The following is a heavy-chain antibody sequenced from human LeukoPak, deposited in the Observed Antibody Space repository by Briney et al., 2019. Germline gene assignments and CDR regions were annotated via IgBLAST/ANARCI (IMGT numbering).Heavy chain of an antibody. Sequence: SETLSLTCTVSGGSISSYYWSWIRQPAGKGLEWIGRIYTSGSTNYNPSLKSRVTFSVDTSKNQFSLKLNSVTAADTAVYYCARDRWNDAYNGMDVWGQGTTVTVSS. D-gene: IGHD1-1*01. CDR2: IYTSGST. V-gene: IGHV4-4*07. J-gene: IGHJ6*02. CDR3: ARDRWNDAYNGMDV. CDR1: GGSISSYY.